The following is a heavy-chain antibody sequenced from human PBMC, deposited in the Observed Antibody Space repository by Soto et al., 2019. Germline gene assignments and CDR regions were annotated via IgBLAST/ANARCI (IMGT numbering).Heavy chain of an antibody. CDR2: IYPGDSDT. Sequence: VESLKISCKGSGYSFTSYWIGWVRQMPGKGLEWMGIIYPGDSDTRYSPSFQGQVTISADKSISPAYLNGSSLKPSDTAMYYCARFGASMEKNGGHGPSPPQEIKWFAPRGQGTLVNASS. CDR3: ARFGASMEKNGGHGPSPPQEIKWFAP. D-gene: IGHD3-10*01. V-gene: IGHV5-51*01. CDR1: GYSFTSYW. J-gene: IGHJ5*02.